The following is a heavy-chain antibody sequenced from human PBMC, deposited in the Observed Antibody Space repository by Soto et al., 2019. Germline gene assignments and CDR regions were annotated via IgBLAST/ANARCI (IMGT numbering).Heavy chain of an antibody. CDR2: IWTDGSQI. Sequence: QVQLVEAGGGVVQPGESLRLSCTTYGFSFSGFVMQWVRQAPGKGLEWVAVIWTDGSQIHYADSVKGRFTISRENSKNTVYLQMNSLRAEDTAVYYCVSGSSCSSTTCYNLGWFAPWGHGTQVTVSS. V-gene: IGHV3-33*01. D-gene: IGHD2-2*01. CDR3: VSGSSCSSTTCYNLGWFAP. J-gene: IGHJ5*02. CDR1: GFSFSGFV.